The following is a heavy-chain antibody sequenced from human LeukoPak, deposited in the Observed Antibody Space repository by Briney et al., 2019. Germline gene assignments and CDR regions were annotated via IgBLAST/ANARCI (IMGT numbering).Heavy chain of an antibody. CDR1: GYTFTSYY. J-gene: IGHJ4*02. D-gene: IGHD2-21*02. V-gene: IGHV1-46*01. CDR3: ASAVVVTATLDY. CDR2: INPIGDST. Sequence: ASVTVSFMASGYTFTSYYMHWVRQAPGQELAWMGIINPIGDSTNYAQKFQGRVTMTRDTSTSTVYMELSSLRSEDTAVYYCASAVVVTATLDYWGQGTLVTVSS.